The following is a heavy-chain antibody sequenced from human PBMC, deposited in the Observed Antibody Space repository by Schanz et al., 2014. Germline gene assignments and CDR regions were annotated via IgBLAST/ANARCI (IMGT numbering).Heavy chain of an antibody. V-gene: IGHV3-64*04. CDR2: ISSKGDMT. D-gene: IGHD3-10*01. J-gene: IGHJ3*02. CDR1: GFTFSTFA. Sequence: VQLVESGGDLVQPGGSLRLSCSASGFTFSTFAMHWVRQAPGKGLEYISAISSKGDMTFYGNSVKGRFTISRDNSKNTLYLQMNSLRAEDTAVYYCAKGRFGELSAFDIWGQGTMVTVSS. CDR3: AKGRFGELSAFDI.